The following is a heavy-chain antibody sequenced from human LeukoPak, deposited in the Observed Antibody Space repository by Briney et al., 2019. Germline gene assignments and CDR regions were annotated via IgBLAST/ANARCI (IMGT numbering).Heavy chain of an antibody. CDR1: GFTVSGNY. Sequence: GGSLRLSCAASGFTVSGNYMSWVRQAPGKGLECVAVIYSGGDTYYADSVKGRFTISRDKSKNTLYLQMNSLRAEDTAVYYCARNYGSGSSDYWGQGTLVTVSS. J-gene: IGHJ4*02. D-gene: IGHD3-10*01. CDR3: ARNYGSGSSDY. CDR2: IYSGGDT. V-gene: IGHV3-53*01.